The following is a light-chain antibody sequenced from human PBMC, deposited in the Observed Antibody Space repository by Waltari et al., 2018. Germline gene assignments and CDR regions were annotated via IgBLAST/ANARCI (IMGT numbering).Light chain of an antibody. Sequence: QSVLTQPPSASGTLGQRVTISCSGSRSNIGSNVVRWFQQVPGTAPRLIIHRTPERPSGFPDRLSCSESGTSSSLASSGLQAADDADYYGSAWDDSLNGPGVFGGGTKLTVL. V-gene: IGLV1-44*01. CDR3: SAWDDSLNGPGV. CDR1: RSNIGSNV. CDR2: RTP. J-gene: IGLJ2*01.